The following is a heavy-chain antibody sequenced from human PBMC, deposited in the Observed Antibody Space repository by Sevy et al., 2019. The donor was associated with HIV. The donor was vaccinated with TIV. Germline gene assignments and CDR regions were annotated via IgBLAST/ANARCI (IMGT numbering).Heavy chain of an antibody. J-gene: IGHJ3*02. CDR1: GFTFSSYW. CDR2: IKQDGSEK. CDR3: AREVPLDTAMADAFDI. D-gene: IGHD5-18*01. V-gene: IGHV3-7*01. Sequence: GGSLRLSCAASGFTFSSYWMSWVRQAPGKGLEWVANIKQDGSEKYYVDSVKGRFTNSRDKAKNSLYLQMNSLRAEDTAVYYCAREVPLDTAMADAFDIWGQGTMVTVSS.